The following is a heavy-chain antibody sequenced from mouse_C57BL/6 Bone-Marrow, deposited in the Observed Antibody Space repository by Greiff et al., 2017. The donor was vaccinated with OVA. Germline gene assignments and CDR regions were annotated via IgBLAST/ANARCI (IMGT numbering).Heavy chain of an antibody. CDR2: IYPGSVST. Sequence: QVQLQQPGAELVKPGASAKMSCKASGYTFTSYWITCVTQRPGQGLAWIGDIYPGSVSTNYNEKFKSNATLTVDTSSSTAYMQLSSLTSEDSAVYYCARPDYYGSSSWFAYWGQGTLVTVSA. V-gene: IGHV1-55*01. CDR3: ARPDYYGSSSWFAY. D-gene: IGHD1-1*01. J-gene: IGHJ3*01. CDR1: GYTFTSYW.